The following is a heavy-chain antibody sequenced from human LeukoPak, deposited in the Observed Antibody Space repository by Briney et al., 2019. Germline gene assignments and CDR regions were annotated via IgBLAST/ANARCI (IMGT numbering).Heavy chain of an antibody. CDR1: GFTFSSYW. D-gene: IGHD6-19*01. CDR2: IKQDGSEK. Sequence: GGSLRLSCAASGFTFSSYWMSWVRQAPGKGLEWVANIKQDGSEKYYVDSVKGRFTISRDNAKNSLYLQMNSLRAEDTAVYYCARDSSGWYQGWFDPWGQGTLVTGSS. CDR3: ARDSSGWYQGWFDP. J-gene: IGHJ5*02. V-gene: IGHV3-7*01.